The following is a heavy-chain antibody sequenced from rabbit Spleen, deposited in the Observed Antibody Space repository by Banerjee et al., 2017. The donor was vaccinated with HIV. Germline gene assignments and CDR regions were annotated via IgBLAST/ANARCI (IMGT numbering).Heavy chain of an antibody. D-gene: IGHD2-1*01. V-gene: IGHV1S43*01. CDR3: ARDVNGDYPFDL. CDR2: IYTSSGST. Sequence: QEQLVESGGGLVQPEGSLTLTCKASGLDFSSGFDMCWVRQAPGKGLELIACIYTSSGSTWYANWAKGRFPITSNTNQNTVTLQLNSLTAADTATYFCARDVNGDYPFDLWGPGTLVTVS. J-gene: IGHJ4*01. CDR1: GLDFSSGFD.